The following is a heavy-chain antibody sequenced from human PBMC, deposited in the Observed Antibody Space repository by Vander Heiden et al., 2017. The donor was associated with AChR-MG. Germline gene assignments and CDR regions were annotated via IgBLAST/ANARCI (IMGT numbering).Heavy chain of an antibody. CDR2: IYPGDSDT. J-gene: IGHJ6*02. CDR3: ARQRGVSSAIKGLDLIDYYYGMDV. Sequence: EVQLVQSGAEVKKPGESLKISCKGSGYSFTSYWIGWVRQMPGKGLEWMGIIYPGDSDTRYSPSFQGQVTISADKSISTAYLQWSSLKASDTAMYYCARQRGVSSAIKGLDLIDYYYGMDVWGQGTTVTVSS. V-gene: IGHV5-51*01. D-gene: IGHD3-10*01. CDR1: GYSFTSYW.